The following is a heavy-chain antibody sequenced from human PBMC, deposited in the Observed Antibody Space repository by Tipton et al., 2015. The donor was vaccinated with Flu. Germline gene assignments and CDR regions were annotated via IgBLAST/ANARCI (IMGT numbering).Heavy chain of an antibody. Sequence: TLSLTCAVYGGSFSGYYWSWIRQHPGKGLEWIGYIYYSGSTYYNPSLKSRVTISVDTSKNQFSLKLTSVTAADTAVYYCACAGHGYYDSSGSDYWGQGTPVTVSS. V-gene: IGHV4-31*11. CDR1: GGSFSGYY. J-gene: IGHJ4*02. CDR2: IYYSGST. CDR3: ACAGHGYYDSSGSDY. D-gene: IGHD3-22*01.